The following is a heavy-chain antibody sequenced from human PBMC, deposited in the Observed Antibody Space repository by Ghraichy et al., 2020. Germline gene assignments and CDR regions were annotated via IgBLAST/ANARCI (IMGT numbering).Heavy chain of an antibody. J-gene: IGHJ4*02. CDR1: GYTFTSYD. Sequence: ASVKVSCKASGYTFTSYDINWVRQATGQGLEWMGWMNPNSGNTGYAQKFQGRVTMTRNTSISTAYMELSSLRSEDTAVYYCARGHLSKRWGRGIRAYYGSGSYLVDYWGQGTLVTVSS. D-gene: IGHD3-10*01. V-gene: IGHV1-8*01. CDR2: MNPNSGNT. CDR3: ARGHLSKRWGRGIRAYYGSGSYLVDY.